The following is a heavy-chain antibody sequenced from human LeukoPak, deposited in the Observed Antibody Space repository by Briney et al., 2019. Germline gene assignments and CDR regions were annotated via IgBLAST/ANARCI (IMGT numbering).Heavy chain of an antibody. CDR3: ARAGELRYMDV. J-gene: IGHJ6*03. D-gene: IGHD3-16*01. Sequence: GGSLRLSCAASGFTFSRYRMNWVRQAPGKGLEWVSTIKGIGPTTYYADSLKGRFTISRDNAKNSLFLLMSSLRADDTAIYYCARAGELRYMDVWGKGTAVTVSS. V-gene: IGHV3-48*04. CDR1: GFTFSRYR. CDR2: IKGIGPTT.